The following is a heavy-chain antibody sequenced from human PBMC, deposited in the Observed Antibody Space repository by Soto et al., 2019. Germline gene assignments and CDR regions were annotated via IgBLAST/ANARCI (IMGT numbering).Heavy chain of an antibody. V-gene: IGHV1-46*01. Sequence: QVQLVQSGAEVKKPGASVKVSCKASGYTFTSYYMHWVRQAPGQGLEWMGIINPSGGSTSYAQKFQGRVTMTRDTSTSTVYMELSSLRSEDTAVYYCARDIIGSSSPLYYFDYWGQGTLVTVSS. J-gene: IGHJ4*02. D-gene: IGHD6-6*01. CDR3: ARDIIGSSSPLYYFDY. CDR2: INPSGGST. CDR1: GYTFTSYY.